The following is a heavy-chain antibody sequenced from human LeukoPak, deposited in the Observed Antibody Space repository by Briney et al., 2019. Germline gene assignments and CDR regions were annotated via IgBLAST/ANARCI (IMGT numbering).Heavy chain of an antibody. CDR1: GFTFSSYA. Sequence: PGGSLRLSCAASGFTFSSYARSWVRQAPGKGLEWVSAISGSGGSTYYADSVKGRFTISRDNSKNTLYLQMNSLRAEDTAVYYCANSPTSTYGDYPYWGQGTLVTVSS. CDR2: ISGSGGST. V-gene: IGHV3-23*01. J-gene: IGHJ4*02. D-gene: IGHD4-17*01. CDR3: ANSPTSTYGDYPY.